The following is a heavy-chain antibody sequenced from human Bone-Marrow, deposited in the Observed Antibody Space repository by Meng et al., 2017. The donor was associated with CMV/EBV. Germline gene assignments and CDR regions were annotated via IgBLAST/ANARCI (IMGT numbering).Heavy chain of an antibody. J-gene: IGHJ4*02. CDR2: IKQDGSEK. CDR1: GFTFSYYW. D-gene: IGHD3-10*01. Sequence: GGSLRLSCAASGFTFSYYWMSWVRQAPGKGLEWVANIKQDGSEKYYVDSVKGRFTISRDNAKNSLYLRINCLSAEDTAVSYCARGSRFGELFVWGQGTVVTVSS. CDR3: ARGSRFGELFV. V-gene: IGHV3-7*01.